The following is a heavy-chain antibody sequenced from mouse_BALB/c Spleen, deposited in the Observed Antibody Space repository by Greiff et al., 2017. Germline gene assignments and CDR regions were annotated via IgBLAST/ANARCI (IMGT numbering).Heavy chain of an antibody. Sequence: EVQLVESGGGLVQPGGSLKLSCAASGFTFSSYTMSWVRQTPEKRLEWVAYISNGGGSTYYPDTVKGRFTISRDNAKNTLYLQMSSLKSEDTAMYYCARHLYYSIDYWGQGTTLTVSS. V-gene: IGHV5-12-2*01. J-gene: IGHJ2*01. CDR3: ARHLYYSIDY. CDR2: ISNGGGST. CDR1: GFTFSSYT. D-gene: IGHD2-12*01.